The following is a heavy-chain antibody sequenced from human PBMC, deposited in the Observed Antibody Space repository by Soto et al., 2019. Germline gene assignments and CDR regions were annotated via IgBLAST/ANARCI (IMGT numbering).Heavy chain of an antibody. CDR1: GYTFTSYG. CDR2: ISAYNGNT. V-gene: IGHV1-18*01. D-gene: IGHD2-2*01. CDR3: ARDFSMTVVVGGY. J-gene: IGHJ4*02. Sequence: ASVKVCCKASGYTFTSYGFSWVRQAPGQGLEWMGWISAYNGNTNYGQKFQGRVTMTTDTSTSTAYMELRSLRSDDTAVYYCARDFSMTVVVGGYWGQGTLVTVSS.